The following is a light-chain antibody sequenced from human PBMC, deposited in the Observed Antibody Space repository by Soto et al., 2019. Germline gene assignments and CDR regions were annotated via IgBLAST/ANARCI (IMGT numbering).Light chain of an antibody. J-gene: IGKJ4*01. CDR2: LGS. Sequence: DIVMTQSPLSLPVTPGEPASISCRSSQSLLHSNGYKYLDWYLQKPGQSPQLLIYLGSNRASGVPDRFSGSGSGKGLPLKISRVEAEDVGVYYCMQALQTPLTFGGGTKVEIK. V-gene: IGKV2-28*01. CDR3: MQALQTPLT. CDR1: QSLLHSNGYKY.